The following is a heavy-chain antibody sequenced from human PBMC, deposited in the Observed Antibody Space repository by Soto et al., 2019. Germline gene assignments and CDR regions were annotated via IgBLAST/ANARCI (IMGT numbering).Heavy chain of an antibody. D-gene: IGHD6-25*01. CDR1: GDSFSKFG. V-gene: IGHV1-18*01. Sequence: HVLLVQSGPEVRKPGASVNVCCMASGDSFSKFGINWVRQAPGQGLEWMGWISGYSGQTNYAQKFQGRVTMTRDTSTTTAYMELRTLRSDDTAVYFCASDHSGPDWGQGTLVTVSS. J-gene: IGHJ4*02. CDR2: ISGYSGQT. CDR3: ASDHSGPD.